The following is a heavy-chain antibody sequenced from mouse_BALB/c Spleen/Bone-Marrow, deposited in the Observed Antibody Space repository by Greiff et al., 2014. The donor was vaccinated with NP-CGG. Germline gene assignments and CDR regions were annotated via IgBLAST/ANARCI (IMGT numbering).Heavy chain of an antibody. CDR2: IDPANGYT. CDR3: ARLGYRYGYWFFDV. D-gene: IGHD2-14*01. CDR1: GFNIKDTY. J-gene: IGHJ1*01. Sequence: EVKLQESGAELVKPGASVKLSCTASGFNIKDTYMHWVKQRPEQGLELIGRIDPANGYTKYDPKFQGKATITADTSSNTAYLQLSSLTSEDTAVYYCARLGYRYGYWFFDVWGAGTTVTVSS. V-gene: IGHV14-3*02.